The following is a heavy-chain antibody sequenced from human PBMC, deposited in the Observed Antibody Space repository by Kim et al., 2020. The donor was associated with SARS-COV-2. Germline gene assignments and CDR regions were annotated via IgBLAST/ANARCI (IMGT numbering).Heavy chain of an antibody. D-gene: IGHD6-25*01. CDR1: GYTFTSYY. CDR2: IDPSGGSR. Sequence: ASVKVSCKASGYTFTSYYMHWVRQAPGQGLEWMGIIDPSGGSRTYAQKFQGRVTMTRDTSTSTVYMEVSSLRSEDTAVYYCARVSKTAAILGMDVWGQGTTVTVSS. CDR3: ARVSKTAAILGMDV. V-gene: IGHV1-46*01. J-gene: IGHJ6*02.